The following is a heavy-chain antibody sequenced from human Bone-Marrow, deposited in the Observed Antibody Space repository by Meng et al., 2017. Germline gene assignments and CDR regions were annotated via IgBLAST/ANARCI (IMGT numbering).Heavy chain of an antibody. CDR3: AKWRVQWFGDGSWAFDI. J-gene: IGHJ3*02. V-gene: IGHV3-21*01. CDR2: ISSSSSYI. Sequence: GESLKISCAASGFTFSSYSMNWVGQAPGKGLEWVSSISSSSSYIYYADSVKGRFTISRDNAKNSLYLQMNSLRAEDTAVYYCAKWRVQWFGDGSWAFDIWGQGTMVTVSS. D-gene: IGHD3-10*01. CDR1: GFTFSSYS.